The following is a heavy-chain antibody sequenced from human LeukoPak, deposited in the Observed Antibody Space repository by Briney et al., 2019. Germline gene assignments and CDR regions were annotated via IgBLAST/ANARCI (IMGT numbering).Heavy chain of an antibody. CDR1: GFTFSSYA. J-gene: IGHJ6*02. CDR3: YYGMDV. Sequence: GGSLRLSCAASGFTFSSYAMSWVRQAPGKGLEWVSAISGSGGSTYYADSVKGRFTISRDNSKNTLYLQMNSLRALTVESSGYYYGMDVWGQGTTVTVSS. V-gene: IGHV3-23*01. D-gene: IGHD3-22*01. CDR2: ISGSGGST.